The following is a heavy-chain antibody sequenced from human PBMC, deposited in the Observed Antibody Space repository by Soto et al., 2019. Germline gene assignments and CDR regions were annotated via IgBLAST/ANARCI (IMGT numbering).Heavy chain of an antibody. CDR1: GFTFSSYW. D-gene: IGHD3-3*01. V-gene: IGHV3-7*01. Sequence: GGSLRLSCAASGFTFSSYWMSWVRQAPGKGLEWVANIKQDGSEKYYVDSVKGRFTISRDNAKNSLYLQMNSLRAEDTAVYYCARDSRGDGIFGVFITYYYYYGMDVWGQGTMVTVSS. CDR2: IKQDGSEK. CDR3: ARDSRGDGIFGVFITYYYYYGMDV. J-gene: IGHJ6*02.